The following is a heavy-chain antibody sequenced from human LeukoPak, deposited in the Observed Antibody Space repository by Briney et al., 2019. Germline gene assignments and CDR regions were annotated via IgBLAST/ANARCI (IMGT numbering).Heavy chain of an antibody. CDR3: ARVAKAQYCSGGSCYRSSRLDYYYYMDV. V-gene: IGHV4-34*01. CDR1: GRSFSGYY. D-gene: IGHD2-15*01. CDR2: INHSGST. J-gene: IGHJ6*03. Sequence: SETLSLTCAVYGRSFSGYYWSWIRHPPGKGLEWIGEINHSGSTNYNPSLKSRVTISVDTSKNQFSLKLSSVTAADTAVYYCARVAKAQYCSGGSCYRSSRLDYYYYMDVWGKGTTVTVSS.